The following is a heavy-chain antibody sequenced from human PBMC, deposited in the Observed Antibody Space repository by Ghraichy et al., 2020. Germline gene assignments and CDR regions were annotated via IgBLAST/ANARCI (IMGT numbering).Heavy chain of an antibody. CDR2: SSGSGDST. CDR1: RFTFSSYA. CDR3: ARRSHTGTPKYYYYMDV. V-gene: IGHV3-23*01. J-gene: IGHJ6*03. Sequence: GGSLRLSCAASRFTFSSYAMSWVRQAPGKGLEWVSGSSGSGDSTYYADSVKGRFTISRDNSKNTLYLQMNSLRAEDTAVYYCARRSHTGTPKYYYYMDVWGKGTTVTVSS. D-gene: IGHD1-14*01.